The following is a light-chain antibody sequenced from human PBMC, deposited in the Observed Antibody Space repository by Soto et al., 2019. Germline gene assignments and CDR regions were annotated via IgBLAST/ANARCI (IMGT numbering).Light chain of an antibody. CDR3: SSWSKPSTPDV. CDR1: TTDAGYNY. CDR2: DVY. J-gene: IGLJ1*01. Sequence: QSVLTQPASVSGSPGQSITISCTGTTTDAGYNYVSWYQQHPGKAPKLILYDVYNRPSGVSDRFSGSESGNTASLTSSGLRAEDKADYYCSSWSKPSTPDVFGIGTKLTVL. V-gene: IGLV2-14*03.